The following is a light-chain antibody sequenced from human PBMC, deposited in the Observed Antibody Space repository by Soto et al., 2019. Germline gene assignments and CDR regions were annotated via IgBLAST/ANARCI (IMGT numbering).Light chain of an antibody. J-gene: IGLJ2*01. Sequence: QSVLTQPPSASGSPGQSVTISCTGTSSDVGGYNYVSWYQQHPGKAPKLMIYEVSKRPSGVPDRFSGSKSGNTASLTVSGHQVQVEAEYYCSSYVGRDKLLRVFGGG. V-gene: IGLV2-8*01. CDR3: SSYVGRDKLLRV. CDR1: SSDVGGYNY. CDR2: EVS.